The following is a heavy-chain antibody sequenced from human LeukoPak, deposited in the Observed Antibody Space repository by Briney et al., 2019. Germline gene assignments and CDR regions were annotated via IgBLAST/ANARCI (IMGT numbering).Heavy chain of an antibody. CDR3: ARGVYIAAAQYGY. CDR1: GGSISGYY. J-gene: IGHJ4*02. Sequence: SETLSLTCTVSGGSISGYYWSWLRQPPGKGREWSGYIYYSGTTNYTPSLKSRVTISVDTSKTQFSLKLSSVTAADTAVYYCARGVYIAAAQYGYWGQGTLVTVSS. CDR2: IYYSGTT. V-gene: IGHV4-59*01. D-gene: IGHD6-13*01.